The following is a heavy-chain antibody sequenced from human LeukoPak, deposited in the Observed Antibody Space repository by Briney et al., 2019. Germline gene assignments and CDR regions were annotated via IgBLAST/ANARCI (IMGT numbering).Heavy chain of an antibody. V-gene: IGHV3-21*01. J-gene: IGHJ4*02. Sequence: GGSLRLSCAASGFIFSSYSMNWVRQAPGKGLEWVSSITGSSSHIYYADSLRGRFTISRDNAKNSVYLQMNSLRVEDTAVYYCTKGGFGEFPDYWGQGTLVTVSS. CDR2: ITGSSSHI. D-gene: IGHD3-10*01. CDR1: GFIFSSYS. CDR3: TKGGFGEFPDY.